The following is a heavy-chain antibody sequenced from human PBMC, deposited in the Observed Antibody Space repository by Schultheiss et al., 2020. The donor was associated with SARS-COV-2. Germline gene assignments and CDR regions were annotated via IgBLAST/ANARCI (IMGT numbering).Heavy chain of an antibody. CDR1: GFTFSSYS. CDR2: ISSSSSYI. Sequence: GGSLRLSCAASGFTFSSYSMNWVRQAPGKGLEWVSYISSSSSYIYYADSVKGRFTISRDNAKNSLYLQMNSLRAEDTAVYYCARGGSGSYSKGYYFDYWGQGTLVTVSS. CDR3: ARGGSGSYSKGYYFDY. D-gene: IGHD1-26*01. J-gene: IGHJ4*02. V-gene: IGHV3-21*05.